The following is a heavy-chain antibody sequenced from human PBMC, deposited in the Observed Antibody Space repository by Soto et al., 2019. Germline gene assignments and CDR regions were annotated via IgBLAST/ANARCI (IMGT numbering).Heavy chain of an antibody. Sequence: QVQLQESGPGLVKPSETLSLTCTVSGGSISSYYWSWSRQPPGKGLEWIGYIYYSGSTNYNPSLKTRVTISVDQCKTQSAVKLSSVTAADTAVYYCARVVRGGYCSGGSCYSVDYWGQGTLVTVSS. V-gene: IGHV4-59*01. CDR3: ARVVRGGYCSGGSCYSVDY. CDR1: GGSISSYY. D-gene: IGHD2-15*01. CDR2: IYYSGST. J-gene: IGHJ4*02.